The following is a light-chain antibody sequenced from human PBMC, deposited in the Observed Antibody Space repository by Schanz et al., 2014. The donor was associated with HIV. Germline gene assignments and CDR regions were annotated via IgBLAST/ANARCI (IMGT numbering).Light chain of an antibody. J-gene: IGLJ3*02. V-gene: IGLV2-8*01. Sequence: QSALTQPPSASGSPGQSVTISCTGTTSDIGNHDFVSWYQQHPGKAPKLMIYDVTKRPSGVPARFSGSKSGNTASLTVSGLQADDEADYYFSSYGRCDTLLFGGGTKLTVL. CDR3: SSYGRCDTLL. CDR1: TSDIGNHDF. CDR2: DVT.